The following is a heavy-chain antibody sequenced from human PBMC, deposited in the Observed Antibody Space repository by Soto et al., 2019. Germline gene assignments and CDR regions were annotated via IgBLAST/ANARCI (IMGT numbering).Heavy chain of an antibody. CDR2: INAGNGNT. J-gene: IGHJ4*02. D-gene: IGHD6-19*01. CDR3: ARVSGWYHLDY. V-gene: IGHV1-3*01. CDR1: GYTFTSYA. Sequence: EASVKVSCKASGYTFTSYAMHWVRQAPGQRIEWMGWINAGNGNTKYSQKFQGRVTITRDTSASTAYMELSSLRSEDTAVYYCARVSGWYHLDYWGQGTLVTVSS.